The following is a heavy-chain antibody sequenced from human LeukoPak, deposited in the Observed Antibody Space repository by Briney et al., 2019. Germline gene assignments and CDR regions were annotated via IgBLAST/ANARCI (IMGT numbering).Heavy chain of an antibody. CDR3: ARVNSSSPRGYYYYGMDV. Sequence: SVKVSCKASGGTFISYAISWVRQAPGQGLEWMGRIIPILGIANYAQKFQGRVTITADKSTSTAYMELSSLRSEDTAVYYCARVNSSSPRGYYYYGMDVWGQGTTVTVSS. J-gene: IGHJ6*02. D-gene: IGHD6-6*01. CDR1: GGTFISYA. V-gene: IGHV1-69*04. CDR2: IIPILGIA.